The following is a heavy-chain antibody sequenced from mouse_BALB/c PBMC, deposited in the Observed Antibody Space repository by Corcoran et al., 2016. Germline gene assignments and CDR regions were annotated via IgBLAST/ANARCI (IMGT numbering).Heavy chain of an antibody. CDR2: IDPANGNT. V-gene: IGHV14-3*02. CDR3: ARDALDY. Sequence: EDQLQPSGAELVQRGASVKLSYTASDFNIKDTYMHWVKQRPEQCLEWIGRIDPANGNTKYDPKFQGKATITADTSSNTAYLQLSSLTSEDTAVYYCARDALDYWGQGTTLTVSS. CDR1: DFNIKDTY. J-gene: IGHJ2*01.